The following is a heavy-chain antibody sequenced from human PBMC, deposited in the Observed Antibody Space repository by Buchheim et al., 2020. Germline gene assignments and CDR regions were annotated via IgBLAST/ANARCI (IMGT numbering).Heavy chain of an antibody. V-gene: IGHV5-10-1*03. CDR3: ARYPVEGQLQYYYYGMDV. D-gene: IGHD6-6*01. Sequence: EVQLVQSGAEVKKSGESLRISCKGSGYSFTSYWISWVRQMPGKGLEWMGRIDPSDSYTNYSPSFQGHVTISADKSIRPAYLQWSSLKASDTAMYYCARYPVEGQLQYYYYGMDVWGQGTT. CDR2: IDPSDSYT. J-gene: IGHJ6*02. CDR1: GYSFTSYW.